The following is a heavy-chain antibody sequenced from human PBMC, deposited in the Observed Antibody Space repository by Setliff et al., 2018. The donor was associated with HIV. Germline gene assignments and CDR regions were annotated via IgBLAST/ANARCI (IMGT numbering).Heavy chain of an antibody. J-gene: IGHJ4*02. V-gene: IGHV4-59*08. Sequence: KPSETLSLTCAVYGGSFSGYFWSWVRQPPGKGLEWIGYIYYSGSTYYNPSLKSRVTISVDTSQNQFSLKLSSVTAADTAIYYCARRIYGNNPYFDYWSQGTLVTVSS. D-gene: IGHD4-17*01. CDR1: GGSFSGYF. CDR2: IYYSGST. CDR3: ARRIYGNNPYFDY.